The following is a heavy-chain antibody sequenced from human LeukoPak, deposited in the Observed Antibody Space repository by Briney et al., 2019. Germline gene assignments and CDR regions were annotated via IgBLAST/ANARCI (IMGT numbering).Heavy chain of an antibody. CDR3: ARFAYCGGHCWYYFDY. J-gene: IGHJ4*02. D-gene: IGHD2-21*02. Sequence: SETLSLTCTVSGGSISSSDYYWGWIRQPPGKGLEWIGSIYYGGSTYHNPSLKSRVTISVDTSMNQFSLKLSSVTAADTAVYYCARFAYCGGHCWYYFDYWGQGSLVTVSS. CDR1: GGSISSSDYY. V-gene: IGHV4-39*07. CDR2: IYYGGST.